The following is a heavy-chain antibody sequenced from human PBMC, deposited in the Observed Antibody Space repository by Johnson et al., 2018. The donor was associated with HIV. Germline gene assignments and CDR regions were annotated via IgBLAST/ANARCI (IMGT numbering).Heavy chain of an antibody. Sequence: VQLVESGGGLVQPGGSLRLSCAASGFTFSRYDMNWVRQATGKGLEWVSAIGTAGDTYYAGSVKGRFTISRDNAKNSLYLQMNSLRVEDTALYYCAKDGAAVIHFDIWGQGTMVTVSS. CDR3: AKDGAAVIHFDI. V-gene: IGHV3-13*01. CDR1: GFTFSRYD. CDR2: IGTAGDT. D-gene: IGHD6-13*01. J-gene: IGHJ3*02.